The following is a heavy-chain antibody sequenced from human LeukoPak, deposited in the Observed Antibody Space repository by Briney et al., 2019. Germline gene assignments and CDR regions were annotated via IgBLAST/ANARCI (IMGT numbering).Heavy chain of an antibody. V-gene: IGHV3-23*01. Sequence: GGSLRLSCAASGFTFSSYAMTWVRQAPGKGLEWASTVLAGGSTTFYADSVKGRFTISRDNSRDTLYLHINSLRPEDTALYYCARNKAITAFFGMDVWGQGTTVIVSS. J-gene: IGHJ6*02. CDR3: ARNKAITAFFGMDV. CDR1: GFTFSSYA. CDR2: VLAGGSTT. D-gene: IGHD2/OR15-2a*01.